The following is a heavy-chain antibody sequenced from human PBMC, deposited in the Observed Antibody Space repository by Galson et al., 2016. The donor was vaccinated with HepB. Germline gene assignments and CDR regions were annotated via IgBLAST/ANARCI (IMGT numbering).Heavy chain of an antibody. V-gene: IGHV1-2*02. CDR1: GYTFTGHY. Sequence: SVKVSCKASGYTFTGHYIHWVRQAPGQGLEWMGWINPNSGGTRYAQKFQGRVTMTRDTSISTAYMDLDSLRSDDAAVYYCARDRVILEPAAMKAFDIWGQGTLVTVSS. D-gene: IGHD2-2*01. J-gene: IGHJ3*02. CDR2: INPNSGGT. CDR3: ARDRVILEPAAMKAFDI.